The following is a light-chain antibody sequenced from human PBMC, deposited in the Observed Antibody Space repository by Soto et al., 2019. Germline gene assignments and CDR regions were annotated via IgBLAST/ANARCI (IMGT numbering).Light chain of an antibody. J-gene: IGKJ1*01. CDR1: PGLGNKN. CDR2: DAS. Sequence: SPGTQYKYTGERATLSCRASPGLGNKNLAWYQQKPGQAPRLLIFDASSRATGIPDRFSGSGSGTDFSLTITRLEPEDAAVYFCQQYGYSWTFGQGTKVDIK. V-gene: IGKV3-20*01. CDR3: QQYGYSWT.